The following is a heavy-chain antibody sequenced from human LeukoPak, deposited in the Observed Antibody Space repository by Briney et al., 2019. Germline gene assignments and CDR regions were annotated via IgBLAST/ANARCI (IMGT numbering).Heavy chain of an antibody. Sequence: SGGSQRLSCAASGFTFRSYALSWVRQAPGKGLEWVSGISGSGATTYYADSVKGRFTISRDNSKNTLYLQMNSLRAVDTAISSCAKDRGYFDYVEDSFDIWGQGTMVIVSS. CDR3: AKDRGYFDYVEDSFDI. V-gene: IGHV3-23*01. CDR2: ISGSGATT. J-gene: IGHJ3*02. CDR1: GFTFRSYA. D-gene: IGHD3-9*01.